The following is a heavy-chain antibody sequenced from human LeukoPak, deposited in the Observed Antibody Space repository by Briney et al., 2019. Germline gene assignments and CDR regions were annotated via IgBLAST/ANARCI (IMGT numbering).Heavy chain of an antibody. D-gene: IGHD3-22*01. Sequence: QPGGSLRLSCAASGFTFSSYAMSWVRQPPGKGLEWVSAISGSGSRTYYADSVKGPFTISRDNSKNTLYLQMSGLRAEDTAVYYCAPSADYYDSSGYVWGRGTLVTVSS. V-gene: IGHV3-23*01. CDR1: GFTFSSYA. J-gene: IGHJ2*01. CDR3: APSADYYDSSGYV. CDR2: ISGSGSRT.